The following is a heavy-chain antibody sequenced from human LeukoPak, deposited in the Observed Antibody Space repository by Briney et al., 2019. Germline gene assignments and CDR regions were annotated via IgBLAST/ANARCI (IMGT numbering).Heavy chain of an antibody. CDR2: IDKKTKNYET. Sequence: PGGSLRLSCAASGFTFSDCSIHWVRQASGKGLEWVGLIDKKTKNYETAYAASVRGRFTISRDDSQNTAYLQTYSLETEDTALYYCTRDAGTYNWLDPWGQGTLVTVSS. CDR3: TRDAGTYNWLDP. J-gene: IGHJ5*02. CDR1: GFTFSDCS. D-gene: IGHD1-26*01. V-gene: IGHV3-73*01.